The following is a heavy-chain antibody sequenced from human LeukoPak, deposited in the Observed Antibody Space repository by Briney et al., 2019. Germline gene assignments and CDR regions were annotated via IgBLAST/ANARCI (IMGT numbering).Heavy chain of an antibody. V-gene: IGHV1-24*01. J-gene: IGHJ1*01. D-gene: IGHD2-15*01. CDR3: ATAGMVAARIAEYFQH. CDR1: GYTLTKLS. CDR2: FDIEDGET. Sequence: ASVKVSCKVSGYTLTKLSMHWVRQAPGKGHEWMGGFDIEDGETIYAQKFQGRVTMTEDTSTDTAYMDLSSLRSEDTAVYYCATAGMVAARIAEYFQHWGQGTLVTVSS.